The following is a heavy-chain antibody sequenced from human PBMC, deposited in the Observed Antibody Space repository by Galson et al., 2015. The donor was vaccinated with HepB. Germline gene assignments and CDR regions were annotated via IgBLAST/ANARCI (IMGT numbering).Heavy chain of an antibody. CDR1: GFTFSSYG. CDR2: IWNDGSNK. Sequence: SLRLSCAASGFTFSSYGMHWVRQAPGKGLEWVAVIWNDGSNKYYADSVKGRFTISRDNSKNTLYLQMNSLRAEDTAVYYCARGGYYESSGYDDYWGQGTLVTVSS. CDR3: ARGGYYESSGYDDY. J-gene: IGHJ4*02. D-gene: IGHD3-22*01. V-gene: IGHV3-33*08.